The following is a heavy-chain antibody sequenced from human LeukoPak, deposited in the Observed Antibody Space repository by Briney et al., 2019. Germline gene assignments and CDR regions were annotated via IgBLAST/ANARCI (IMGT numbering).Heavy chain of an antibody. D-gene: IGHD3-3*01. CDR2: MNPNSGNT. CDR3: ARGRRFLKGSDP. J-gene: IGHJ5*02. CDR1: GYTFTSYD. Sequence: ASVKVSCKASGYTFTSYDINWVRQATGQGLEWMGWMNPNSGNTGYAQKFQGRVTMTRNTSISTAYMELSSLRSEDTAVYYCARGRRFLKGSDPWGQGTLVTVSS. V-gene: IGHV1-8*01.